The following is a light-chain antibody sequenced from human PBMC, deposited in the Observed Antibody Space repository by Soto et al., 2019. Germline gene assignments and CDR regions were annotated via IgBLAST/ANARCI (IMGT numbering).Light chain of an antibody. J-gene: IGLJ3*02. V-gene: IGLV2-23*01. Sequence: QSVLTQPASVSGSPGQSITISCTGTSSDVGSYNLVSWYQQHPGKALKLMIYEGSKRPSGVSNRFSGSKSGNTASLTISGLQAEDEADYYCCSYAGSSTGVFGGGTKLTVL. CDR3: CSYAGSSTGV. CDR1: SSDVGSYNL. CDR2: EGS.